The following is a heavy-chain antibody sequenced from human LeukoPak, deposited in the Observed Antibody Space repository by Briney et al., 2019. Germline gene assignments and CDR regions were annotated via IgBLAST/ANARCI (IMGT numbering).Heavy chain of an antibody. CDR2: IIPIFGTA. CDR3: ARSLSQQLWLIGDAFDI. D-gene: IGHD5-18*01. V-gene: IGHV1-69*05. Sequence: SVKVSCKASGGTFTSYAISWVRQAPGQGLEWMGRIIPIFGTANYAQKFQGTVTITTDESTSTAYMELSSLRFEDTAVYYCARSLSQQLWLIGDAFDIWGQGTMVTVSS. J-gene: IGHJ3*02. CDR1: GGTFTSYA.